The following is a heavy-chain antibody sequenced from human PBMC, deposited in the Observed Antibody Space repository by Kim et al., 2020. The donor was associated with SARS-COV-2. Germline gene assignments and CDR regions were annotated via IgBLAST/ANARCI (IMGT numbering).Heavy chain of an antibody. Sequence: ASVKVSCKASGYTFTSYGISWVRQAPGQGLEWMGWISAYNGNTNYAQKLQGRVTMTTDTSTSTAYMELRSLRSDDTAVYYCARIGDPRYYYYYGMDVWGQGTTVTVSS. D-gene: IGHD3-10*01. V-gene: IGHV1-18*01. CDR3: ARIGDPRYYYYYGMDV. CDR2: ISAYNGNT. CDR1: GYTFTSYG. J-gene: IGHJ6*02.